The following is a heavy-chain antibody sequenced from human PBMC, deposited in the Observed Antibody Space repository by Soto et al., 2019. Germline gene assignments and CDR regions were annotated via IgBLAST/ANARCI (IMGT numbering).Heavy chain of an antibody. V-gene: IGHV3-7*01. CDR3: ARARGLAPA. J-gene: IGHJ5*02. Sequence: GGSLRLSCVTSGFTFGNFWLTWVRQAPGKGLEWVANINEAGSEKHYLDSVKGRFTISRDNAKNSVFLQMNSLRVEDTAVYYCARARGLAPAWGQGTLVTVSS. D-gene: IGHD3-10*01. CDR2: INEAGSEK. CDR1: GFTFGNFW.